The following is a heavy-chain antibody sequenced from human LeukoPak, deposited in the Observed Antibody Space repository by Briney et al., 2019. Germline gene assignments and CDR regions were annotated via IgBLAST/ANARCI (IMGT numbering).Heavy chain of an antibody. CDR2: IYHSGTS. CDR3: ARDLGRYYDRGTLSAFDI. V-gene: IGHV4-38-2*02. D-gene: IGHD3-9*01. CDR1: GYSISSGYY. Sequence: SETLSLTCTVSGYSISSGYYWGWIRPPPGRGLEWIGSIYHSGTSYYNPSLESRVTISVDTSKNQFSLNLSSVTAADTAVYYCARDLGRYYDRGTLSAFDIWGQGTMVTVSS. J-gene: IGHJ3*02.